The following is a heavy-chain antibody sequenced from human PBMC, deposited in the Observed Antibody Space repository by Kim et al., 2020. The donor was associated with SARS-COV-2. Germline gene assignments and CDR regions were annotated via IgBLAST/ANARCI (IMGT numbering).Heavy chain of an antibody. CDR1: GFTVSSNY. CDR3: ARGCRYGMDV. Sequence: GGSLRLSCAASGFTVSSNYMSWVRQAPGKGLAWVSVIYSGGSTYNADSVKGRYTISRHNSKNTLYLQMNSLRAEDTAVYYCARGCRYGMDVWDQGTTVTVSS. V-gene: IGHV3-53*04. CDR2: IYSGGST. J-gene: IGHJ6*02. D-gene: IGHD2-15*01.